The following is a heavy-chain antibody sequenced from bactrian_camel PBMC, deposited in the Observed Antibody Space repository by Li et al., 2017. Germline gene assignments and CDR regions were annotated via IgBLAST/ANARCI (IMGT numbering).Heavy chain of an antibody. Sequence: VQLVESGGGLVQPGGSLRLSCAASGYTYGSYCMGWFRQAPGKEREGVAAIDSDGSLSYADSVKGRFTISRDNAMNSLYLQMNSLKPEDTAVYYCAASGNYQYTDYDYRYWGQGTQVTVS. CDR2: IDSDGSL. J-gene: IGHJ4*01. CDR3: AASGNYQYTDYDYRY. CDR1: GYTYGSYC. D-gene: IGHD2*01. V-gene: IGHV3S26*01.